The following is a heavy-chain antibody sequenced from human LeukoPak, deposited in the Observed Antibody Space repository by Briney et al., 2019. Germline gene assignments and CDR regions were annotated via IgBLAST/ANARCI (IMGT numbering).Heavy chain of an antibody. D-gene: IGHD2-2*01. V-gene: IGHV1-2*02. J-gene: IGHJ3*02. Sequence: ASVKVSCKTSGYTFIDYHMHWVRQAPGQGLEWMGWINANSGGTNYAQKFQGRVTMTRDTSISTAYMELSRLRSGDTALYYCARQYRQTGGDVFDIWGQGTMVTVSS. CDR2: INANSGGT. CDR1: GYTFIDYH. CDR3: ARQYRQTGGDVFDI.